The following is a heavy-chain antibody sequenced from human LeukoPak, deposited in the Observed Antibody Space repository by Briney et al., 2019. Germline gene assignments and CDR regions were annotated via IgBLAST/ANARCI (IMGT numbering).Heavy chain of an antibody. CDR2: IYHSGST. Sequence: SETLSLTCTVSGYSISSGYYWGWIRQPPAKGLEWIGSIYHSGSTYYNPSLKSRVTISVDTSKNQFSLKLSSVTAADTAVYYCARGGKDDYSNPVKYWGQGTLVTVSS. D-gene: IGHD4-11*01. CDR3: ARGGKDDYSNPVKY. J-gene: IGHJ4*02. CDR1: GYSISSGYY. V-gene: IGHV4-38-2*02.